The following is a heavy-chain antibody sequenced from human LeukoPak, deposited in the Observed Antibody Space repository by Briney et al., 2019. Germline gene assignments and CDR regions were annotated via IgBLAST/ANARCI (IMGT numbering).Heavy chain of an antibody. CDR3: ASLTGDLNLADY. J-gene: IGHJ4*02. CDR1: GGSISSYY. CDR2: INHSGST. V-gene: IGHV4-34*01. Sequence: PSETLSLTCTVSGGSISSYYWSWIRQPPGKGLEWIGEINHSGSTNYNPSLKSRVTISVDTSKNQFSLKLSSVTAADTAVYCCASLTGDLNLADYWGQGTLVTVSS. D-gene: IGHD7-27*01.